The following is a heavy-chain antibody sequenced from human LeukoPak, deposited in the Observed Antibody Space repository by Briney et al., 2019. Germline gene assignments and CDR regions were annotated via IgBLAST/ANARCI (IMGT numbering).Heavy chain of an antibody. V-gene: IGHV3-30*04. CDR3: ARSYRRGAITMLRGVANRGAFDI. Sequence: PGGSLRLSCAPSGFTFNSYAMHWVRQAPGKGLEWVALISYDGSNQYYADSVKGRFTISRDNSKNTLYLQMSSLRAEDTAVYYCARSYRRGAITMLRGVANRGAFDIWGQGTMVTVSS. CDR1: GFTFNSYA. J-gene: IGHJ3*02. D-gene: IGHD3-10*01. CDR2: ISYDGSNQ.